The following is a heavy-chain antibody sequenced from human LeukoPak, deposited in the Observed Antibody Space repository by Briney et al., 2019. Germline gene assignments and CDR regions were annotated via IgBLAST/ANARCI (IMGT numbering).Heavy chain of an antibody. CDR2: TYGGGSK. CDR3: TKSLEGARDY. CDR1: GFRITINY. J-gene: IGHJ4*02. D-gene: IGHD1-26*01. V-gene: IGHV3-53*01. Sequence: GGSLRLSCAASGFRITINYMTWVRQAPGKGLEWVSGTYGGGSKDYADSVKGRFTISRDNLKNILYLQMNSLGAEDSAVYYCTKSLEGARDYWGQGTLVTVSS.